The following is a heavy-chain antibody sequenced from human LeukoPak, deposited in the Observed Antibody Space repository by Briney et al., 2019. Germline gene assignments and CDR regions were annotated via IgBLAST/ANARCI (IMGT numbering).Heavy chain of an antibody. V-gene: IGHV1-18*01. CDR3: ARDLSVVVVAATNNWFDP. Sequence: ASVKVSCKASGYTFTSYGISWVRQAPGQGLEWMGWISAYNGNTNYAQKLQGRVTMTTDTSTSTAYMELRSLRSDDTAVYYCARDLSVVVVAATNNWFDPWGQGTLVTVSS. CDR1: GYTFTSYG. CDR2: ISAYNGNT. D-gene: IGHD2-15*01. J-gene: IGHJ5*02.